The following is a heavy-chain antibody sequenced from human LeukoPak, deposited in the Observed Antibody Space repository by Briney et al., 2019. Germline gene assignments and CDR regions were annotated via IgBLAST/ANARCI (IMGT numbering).Heavy chain of an antibody. CDR3: ARDGTVNWFDP. Sequence: TASETLSLTCTVSGGSISGGSYYWSWIRQPAGKGLEWIGRIYTSGSTNYNPSLKSRVTISVDTSKNQFSLKLSSVTAAGTAVYYCARDGTVNWFDPWGQGTLVTVSS. CDR1: GGSISGGSYY. J-gene: IGHJ5*02. D-gene: IGHD4-17*01. CDR2: IYTSGST. V-gene: IGHV4-61*02.